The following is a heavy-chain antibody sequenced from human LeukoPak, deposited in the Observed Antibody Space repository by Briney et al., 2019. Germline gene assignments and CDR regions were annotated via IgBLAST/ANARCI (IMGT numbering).Heavy chain of an antibody. CDR3: AKVPYSDYGSGRPPFMDV. V-gene: IGHV3-23*01. CDR2: ISDSGGST. J-gene: IGHJ6*02. CDR1: GFTFNNYA. D-gene: IGHD3-10*01. Sequence: GGSLRLSRAASGFTFNNYAMSWVRQAPGKGLEWVSTISDSGGSTYYADSVKGRFTISRDNSKNTLYLQMNSLRAEDTAIHYCAKVPYSDYGSGRPPFMDVWGQGTTVAVSS.